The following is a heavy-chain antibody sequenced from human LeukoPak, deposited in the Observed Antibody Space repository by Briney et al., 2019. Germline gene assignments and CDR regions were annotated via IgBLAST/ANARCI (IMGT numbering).Heavy chain of an antibody. Sequence: SETLSLTCTVSGGSISSGDYYWSWIRQPPGKGLEWIGYIYYSGSTYYNPSLKSRVTISVGTSKNQFSLKLSSVTAADTAVYYCARVAYIGDWFDPWGQGTLVTVSS. CDR3: ARVAYIGDWFDP. CDR2: IYYSGST. D-gene: IGHD3-16*01. V-gene: IGHV4-30-4*08. CDR1: GGSISSGDYY. J-gene: IGHJ5*02.